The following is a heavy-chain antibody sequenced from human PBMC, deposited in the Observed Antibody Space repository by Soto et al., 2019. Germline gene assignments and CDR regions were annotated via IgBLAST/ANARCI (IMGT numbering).Heavy chain of an antibody. V-gene: IGHV2-26*01. D-gene: IGHD2-21*01. CDR3: APTLLRFDYCAGSQLAPFDF. Sequence: QVTLKESGPVLVKPTETLTLTCTVSGFSLSDARLGVSWIRQPPGKALEWLAHIFSDDEKSYRTSLKSRLSISKHTSKSRVVRTLTNMDPVDPGTYYCAPTLLRFDYCAGSQLAPFDFWGQGTLVTVSS. CDR2: IFSDDEK. J-gene: IGHJ4*02. CDR1: GFSLSDARLG.